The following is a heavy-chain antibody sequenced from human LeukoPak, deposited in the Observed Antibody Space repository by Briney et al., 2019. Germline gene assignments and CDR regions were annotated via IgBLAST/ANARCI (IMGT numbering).Heavy chain of an antibody. Sequence: SEALSLTCTVSGGSISSYYWSWIRQPAGKGLEWIGRIYTSGSTNYNPSLKSRVTMSVDTSKNQFSLKLSSVTAADTAVYYCARDLSSDFWSGYYPHSFDYWGQGTLVTVSS. V-gene: IGHV4-4*07. J-gene: IGHJ4*02. CDR2: IYTSGST. D-gene: IGHD3-3*01. CDR3: ARDLSSDFWSGYYPHSFDY. CDR1: GGSISSYY.